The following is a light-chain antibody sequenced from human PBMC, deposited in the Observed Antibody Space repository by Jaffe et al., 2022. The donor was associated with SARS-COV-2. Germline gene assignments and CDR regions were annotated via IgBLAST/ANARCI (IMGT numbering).Light chain of an antibody. CDR2: KAS. Sequence: DIQMTQSPSTLSASVGDRLTITCRASQNINNWLAWYQQKPGKAPQVLIYKASSLETGVPSRFSGSGSATEFTLTISSLQPDDFATYYCQQYNTYPWTFGQGTKVEIK. CDR1: QNINNW. J-gene: IGKJ1*01. V-gene: IGKV1-5*03. CDR3: QQYNTYPWT.